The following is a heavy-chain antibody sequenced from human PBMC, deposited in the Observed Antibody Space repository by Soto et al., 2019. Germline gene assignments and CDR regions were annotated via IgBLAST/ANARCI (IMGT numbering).Heavy chain of an antibody. CDR1: GYSISSGYS. Sequence: ASETLSLTCAVSGYSISSGYSWGWIRQPPGKGLEWIGSIYHSGSTYYNPSLKSRVTISVDTSKNQFSLKLSSVTAADTAVYYCARDGKWELKLGYYYYGMDVWGQGTTVTVSS. J-gene: IGHJ6*02. V-gene: IGHV4-38-2*02. CDR2: IYHSGST. D-gene: IGHD1-26*01. CDR3: ARDGKWELKLGYYYYGMDV.